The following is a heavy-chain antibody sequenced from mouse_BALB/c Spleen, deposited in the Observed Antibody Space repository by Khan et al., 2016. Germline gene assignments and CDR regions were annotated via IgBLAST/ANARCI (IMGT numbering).Heavy chain of an antibody. D-gene: IGHD1-1*01. Sequence: QVQLQQSGPQLVRPGASVKISCKASGYSFTSYWMHWVKQRPGQGLEWIGMIDPSASENRLNQKFKDKATLTVDKSSSTAYMQLSSPTSEDSAVSYCSPPVVARYFDYWGQGTTLTVSS. CDR3: SPPVVARYFDY. CDR1: GYSFTSYW. J-gene: IGHJ2*01. V-gene: IGHV1S126*01. CDR2: IDPSASEN.